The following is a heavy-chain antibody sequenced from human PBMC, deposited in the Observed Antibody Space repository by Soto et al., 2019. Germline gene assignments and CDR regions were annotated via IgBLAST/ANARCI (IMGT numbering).Heavy chain of an antibody. CDR1: GVSFSGYY. V-gene: IGHV4-34*01. Sequence: SETLSITCAVYGVSFSGYYWTWVRQPPGTGLEWIGEINHSGSTNYNPSLKSRVTISVDTSKNQFSLKLSSVTAEDTAVYYCARGVDSSGCSWFDPWGQGALVTVSS. D-gene: IGHD3-22*01. CDR3: ARGVDSSGCSWFDP. J-gene: IGHJ5*02. CDR2: INHSGST.